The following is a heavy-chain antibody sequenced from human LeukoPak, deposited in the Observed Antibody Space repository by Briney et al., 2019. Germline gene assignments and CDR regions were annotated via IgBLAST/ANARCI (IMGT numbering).Heavy chain of an antibody. CDR3: ASNRYCSSTSCNSPPDY. V-gene: IGHV1-69*05. D-gene: IGHD2-2*01. Sequence: SVKVSCKASGGTVSSYAISWVRQAPGQGLEWMGGIIPIFGTANYAQKFQGRVTITTDESTSTAYMELSSLRSEDTAVYYCASNRYCSSTSCNSPPDYWGQGTLVTVSS. CDR2: IIPIFGTA. J-gene: IGHJ4*02. CDR1: GGTVSSYA.